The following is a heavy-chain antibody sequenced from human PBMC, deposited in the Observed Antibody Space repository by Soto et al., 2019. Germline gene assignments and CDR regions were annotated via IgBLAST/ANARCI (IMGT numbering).Heavy chain of an antibody. Sequence: QVELVESGGGVVKPGGSLRLACEASGCTFSSYGMHWVRQAPGKGLEWVAVIWFDGSKEFYAESVEGRFTISRDKSKNMVYLEMNSPRDVDTAVYYCAVTVPAAKGWFASWGPGTLVTVSS. J-gene: IGHJ5*01. CDR2: IWFDGSKE. V-gene: IGHV3-33*01. CDR3: AVTVPAAKGWFAS. D-gene: IGHD2-2*01. CDR1: GCTFSSYG.